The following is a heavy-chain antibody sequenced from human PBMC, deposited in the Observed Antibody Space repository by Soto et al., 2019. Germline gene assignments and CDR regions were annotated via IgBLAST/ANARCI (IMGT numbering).Heavy chain of an antibody. CDR3: ALVSMDYYDSSGYYPSSLGP. Sequence: GGSLRLSCAASGFTVSSNYMSWVRQAPGKGLEWVSVIYSGGSTYCADSVKGRFTISRDNSKDTLYFQMNSLRAEDTAVYYCALVSMDYYDSSGYYPSSLGPWGQGTLVTVSS. V-gene: IGHV3-53*01. CDR1: GFTVSSNY. CDR2: IYSGGST. J-gene: IGHJ5*02. D-gene: IGHD3-22*01.